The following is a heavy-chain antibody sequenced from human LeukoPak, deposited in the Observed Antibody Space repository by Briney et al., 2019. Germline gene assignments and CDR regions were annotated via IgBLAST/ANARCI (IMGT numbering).Heavy chain of an antibody. V-gene: IGHV4-59*08. D-gene: IGHD2-21*02. Sequence: SETLSLTCTVSGGSINNFYWSWIRQPPGKGLEWLGFIFYSGTTNYNPSLESRVSMSVDTSRNQFSLNLRSLTAADTAVYCCARHPRGDSSNPPDSFDIWGQGTVVTVSS. J-gene: IGHJ3*02. CDR1: GGSINNFY. CDR3: ARHPRGDSSNPPDSFDI. CDR2: IFYSGTT.